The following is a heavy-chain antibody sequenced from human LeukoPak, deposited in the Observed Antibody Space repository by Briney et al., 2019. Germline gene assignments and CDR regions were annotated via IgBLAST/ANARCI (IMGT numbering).Heavy chain of an antibody. D-gene: IGHD2-21*01. Sequence: ASVKVSCKASGYTFINYYMHWVRQAPGQGLEWMGIINPSSGSTSYAQKFQGRVTMTRDTSTSTVYMELSSLRSEDTAVYYCARDESTSILWWWGQGTLVTVSS. V-gene: IGHV1-46*01. J-gene: IGHJ1*01. CDR2: INPSSGST. CDR3: ARDESTSILWW. CDR1: GYTFINYY.